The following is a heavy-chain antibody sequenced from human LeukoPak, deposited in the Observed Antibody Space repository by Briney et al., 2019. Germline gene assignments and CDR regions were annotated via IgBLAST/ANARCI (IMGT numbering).Heavy chain of an antibody. D-gene: IGHD2/OR15-2a*01. V-gene: IGHV3-21*01. J-gene: IGHJ6*02. CDR3: ARALNAAFFYFYDMDL. Sequence: GGYLRLSCAASGFNFRSYSMNWVRQAPGKGLEWVSCISSSSSSKNYADSVKGRFTVSRDNARNSLYLEMNSLRADDTAVYFCARALNAAFFYFYDMDLWGQGTTVTVSS. CDR1: GFNFRSYS. CDR2: ISSSSSSK.